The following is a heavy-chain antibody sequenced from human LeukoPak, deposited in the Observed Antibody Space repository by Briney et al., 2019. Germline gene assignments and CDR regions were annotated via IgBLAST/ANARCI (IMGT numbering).Heavy chain of an antibody. CDR2: IIPILGIA. Sequence: SVKVSCKASGGTFSSYTISWVRQAPGQALEWMGRIIPILGIANYAQKFQGRFKIRADKSTSTAYMELSRLRSEDTAVYYCARDPWYYDFCGLSVGTMDVWGKGTTVTVFS. V-gene: IGHV1-69*04. D-gene: IGHD3-3*01. CDR3: ARDPWYYDFCGLSVGTMDV. J-gene: IGHJ6*04. CDR1: GGTFSSYT.